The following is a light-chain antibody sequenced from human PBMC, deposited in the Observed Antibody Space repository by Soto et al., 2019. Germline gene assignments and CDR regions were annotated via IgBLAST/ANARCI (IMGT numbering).Light chain of an antibody. CDR3: QQYCSSPPYT. Sequence: EIVLTQSPGTLSLSPGERATLSCRASQSVSGNYLAWYRQKAGQSPRLLIYCSSDRATGIPDRFSGSGSGTGFTLTISRVEPEDVAVYYCQQYCSSPPYTFGQGTKLEIK. J-gene: IGKJ2*01. CDR1: QSVSGNY. CDR2: CSS. V-gene: IGKV3-20*01.